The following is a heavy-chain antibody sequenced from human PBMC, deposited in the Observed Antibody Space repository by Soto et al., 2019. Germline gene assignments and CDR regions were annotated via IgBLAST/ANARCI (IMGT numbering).Heavy chain of an antibody. Sequence: EVQLVESGGGLVQPGGSLRLSCAASGFTFSAYGMPWIRQAPGRGLEWVANIKPDGSDKFYVGSVKGRFTISRDNAKNSLYLQMNSLSAEDTAVYYCASGGHVDYCGQGTLVTVSS. J-gene: IGHJ4*02. D-gene: IGHD3-16*01. CDR1: GFTFSAYG. CDR2: IKPDGSDK. CDR3: ASGGHVDY. V-gene: IGHV3-7*05.